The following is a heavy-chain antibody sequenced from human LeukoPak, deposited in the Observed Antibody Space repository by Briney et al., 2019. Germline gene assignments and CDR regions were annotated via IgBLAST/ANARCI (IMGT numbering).Heavy chain of an antibody. V-gene: IGHV1-18*01. CDR1: GYTFTTYG. J-gene: IGHJ3*02. Sequence: ASVKVSCKASGYTFTTYGISWVRQAPGQGLEWMGWISAYNGNTNYAQKLQGRVTMTTDTSTSTAYMELRSLTSDDTAVYYCARDPSPRLAFDIWGKGTMVTVS. CDR2: ISAYNGNT. CDR3: ARDPSPRLAFDI.